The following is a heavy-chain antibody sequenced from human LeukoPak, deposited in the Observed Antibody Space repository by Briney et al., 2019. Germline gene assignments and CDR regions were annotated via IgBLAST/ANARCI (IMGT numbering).Heavy chain of an antibody. CDR3: ARTPITIFGVVLFDY. CDR2: IYYSGST. J-gene: IGHJ4*02. D-gene: IGHD3-3*01. CDR1: GGSISSSSYY. Sequence: SETLSLTCTVSGGSISSSSYYWGWIRQPPGKGLEWIGSIYYSGSTYYNPSLKSRVTISVDTSKNQFSLKLSSVTAADTAVYYCARTPITIFGVVLFDYWGQGTLVTVSS. V-gene: IGHV4-39*07.